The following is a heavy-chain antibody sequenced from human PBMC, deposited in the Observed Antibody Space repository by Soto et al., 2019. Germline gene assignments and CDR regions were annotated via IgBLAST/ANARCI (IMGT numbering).Heavy chain of an antibody. Sequence: GGSLRLSCAASGFTFSSYEMNWVRQAPGKGLEWVSYISSSGSTIYYADSVKGRFTISRDNAKNSLYLQMNSLRAEDTAVYYCARVPRTYYYDSSGLSVNYWGQGTLMTVSS. J-gene: IGHJ4*02. CDR3: ARVPRTYYYDSSGLSVNY. CDR2: ISSSGSTI. V-gene: IGHV3-48*03. CDR1: GFTFSSYE. D-gene: IGHD3-22*01.